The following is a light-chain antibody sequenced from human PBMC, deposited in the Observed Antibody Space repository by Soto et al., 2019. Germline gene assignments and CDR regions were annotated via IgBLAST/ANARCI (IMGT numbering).Light chain of an antibody. V-gene: IGLV2-14*01. CDR2: EVS. CDR3: SSYSSSITVV. J-gene: IGLJ2*01. Sequence: ALTQPASVSGSPGQSITISCTGTSIDVGAYNYVSWYQQHPGKAPKLMIYEVSNRPSGVSNRFSGSKSGNSASLTISGLQAEDEADYYCSSYSSSITVVFGGGTKVTVL. CDR1: SIDVGAYNY.